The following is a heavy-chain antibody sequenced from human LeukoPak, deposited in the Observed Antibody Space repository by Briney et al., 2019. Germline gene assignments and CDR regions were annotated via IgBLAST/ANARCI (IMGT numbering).Heavy chain of an antibody. Sequence: GASVKVSCKASGYTFTSYGISWVRQAPGQGLEWMGWISAYNGNTNYAQKLQGRVTMTTDTSTSTAYMELRSLRSDDTAVYYCAREGYYYDSSGYLDYWGQGTLVTVSS. J-gene: IGHJ4*02. CDR1: GYTFTSYG. V-gene: IGHV1-18*01. CDR2: ISAYNGNT. D-gene: IGHD3-22*01. CDR3: AREGYYYDSSGYLDY.